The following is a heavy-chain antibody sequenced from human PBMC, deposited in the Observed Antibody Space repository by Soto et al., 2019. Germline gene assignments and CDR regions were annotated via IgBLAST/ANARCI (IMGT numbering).Heavy chain of an antibody. CDR3: ARDWEVGATYFFDY. Sequence: SETLSLTCTVSGGSISSYYWSWIRQPAGKGLEWIGRIYTSGSTNYNPSLKSRVTMSVDTSKNHVSLKLSSVTAADTAVYYCARDWEVGATYFFDYWGQGTLVTVSS. CDR2: IYTSGST. D-gene: IGHD1-26*01. V-gene: IGHV4-4*07. J-gene: IGHJ4*02. CDR1: GGSISSYY.